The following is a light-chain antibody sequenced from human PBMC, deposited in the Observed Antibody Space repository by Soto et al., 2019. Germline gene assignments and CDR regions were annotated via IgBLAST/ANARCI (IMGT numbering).Light chain of an antibody. CDR2: AAS. CDR3: QQLNTYPPWT. V-gene: IGKV1-9*01. CDR1: RDIGSD. Sequence: TQSPSSLSASVGDRITSTCRASRDIGSDLAWYQQKPGKAPELLIYAASTLQSGVPSRFSGSGSGTDFTLTISSLQPEDSATYYCQQLNTYPPWTFGQGTKVDIK. J-gene: IGKJ1*01.